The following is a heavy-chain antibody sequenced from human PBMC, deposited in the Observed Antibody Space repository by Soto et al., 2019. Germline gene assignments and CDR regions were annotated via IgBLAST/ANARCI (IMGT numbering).Heavy chain of an antibody. CDR3: ARRDTHYDTLTGSPLDV. CDR1: GYTFANYG. CDR2: ISANNGHT. D-gene: IGHD3-9*01. Sequence: GASVKVSCKASGYTFANYGFSWVRQAPGQGLEWMGWISANNGHTKYAQKFQGRVTMTTDTSTGTSYMEMRSLRSDDTAVYYCARRDTHYDTLTGSPLDVWGQGTTVTVSS. V-gene: IGHV1-18*01. J-gene: IGHJ6*02.